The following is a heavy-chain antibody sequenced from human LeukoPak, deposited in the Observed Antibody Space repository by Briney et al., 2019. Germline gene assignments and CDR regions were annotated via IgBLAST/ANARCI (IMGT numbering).Heavy chain of an antibody. D-gene: IGHD3-22*01. CDR2: IHYSGST. CDR3: ARRYYYDTSGYWYYFDY. J-gene: IGHJ4*02. CDR1: GGSVSSYY. V-gene: IGHV4-59*02. Sequence: SETLSLTCTVSGGSVSSYYWSWIRQPPGKGLEWIGCIHYSGSTDFNPSLKSRITISVDTSKNQFSLKMNSVTAADTAIYYCARRYYYDTSGYWYYFDYWGQGTLVTVSS.